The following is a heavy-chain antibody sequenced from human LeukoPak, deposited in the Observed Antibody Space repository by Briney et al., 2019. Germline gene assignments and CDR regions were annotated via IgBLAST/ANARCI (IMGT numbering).Heavy chain of an antibody. D-gene: IGHD4/OR15-4a*01. V-gene: IGHV6-1*01. J-gene: IGHJ4*02. CDR3: TRATIGASDY. CDR2: TYYRSKWFN. Sequence: SQTLSLTCAISGDSVSSNSVSWNWIRQSPSRGLEWLGRTYYRSKWFNEYAVSVKSRITINPDTSKNQFSLQLNSVTPEDTAVYYRTRATIGASDYWGQGTLVTVSS. CDR1: GDSVSSNSVS.